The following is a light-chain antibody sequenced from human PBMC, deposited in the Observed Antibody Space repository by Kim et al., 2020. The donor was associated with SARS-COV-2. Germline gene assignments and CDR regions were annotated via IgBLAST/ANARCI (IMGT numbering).Light chain of an antibody. CDR2: DVN. V-gene: IGLV2-14*03. CDR1: SSDIGNYDY. CDR3: SSYTTSDTLL. Sequence: GQSVTNSCTGTSSDIGNYDYVSWYQQHPGNAPKLMIYDVNKRPSGVSNRFSGSKSGNTASLTISGLQAEDETDYYCSSYTTSDTLLFGGGTQLTVL. J-gene: IGLJ2*01.